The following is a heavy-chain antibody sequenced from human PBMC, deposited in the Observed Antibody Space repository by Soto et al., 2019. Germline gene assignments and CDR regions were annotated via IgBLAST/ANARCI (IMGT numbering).Heavy chain of an antibody. CDR3: ARRIAATMDV. CDR1: GRSISSYY. Sequence: ETLSLTCTVPGRSISSYYWSWIRQPPGKGLEWIGYIYYSGSTNYNPSLKSRVTISVATSKNQFSLKLSSVTAADTAVYYCARRIAATMDVWGQGTAVTVSS. D-gene: IGHD6-6*01. CDR2: IYYSGST. J-gene: IGHJ6*02. V-gene: IGHV4-59*01.